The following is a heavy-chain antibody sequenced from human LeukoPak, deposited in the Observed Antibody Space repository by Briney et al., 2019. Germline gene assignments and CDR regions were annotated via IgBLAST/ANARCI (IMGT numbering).Heavy chain of an antibody. J-gene: IGHJ3*02. Sequence: GGSLRLSCAASGSTFSSYEMNWVRQAPGKGLEWVSYISSSGSTIYYADSVKGRFTISRDNAKNSLYLQMNSLRAEDTAVYYCARTGYCSSTSCFDAFDIWGQGTMVTVSS. CDR2: ISSSGSTI. V-gene: IGHV3-48*03. D-gene: IGHD2-2*03. CDR1: GSTFSSYE. CDR3: ARTGYCSSTSCFDAFDI.